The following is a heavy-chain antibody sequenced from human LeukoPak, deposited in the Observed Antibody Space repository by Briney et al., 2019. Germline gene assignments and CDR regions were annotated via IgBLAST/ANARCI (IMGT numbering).Heavy chain of an antibody. J-gene: IGHJ4*02. CDR3: ATYRQVLLPFES. D-gene: IGHD5-18*01. Sequence: GGSLRLSCAASGFTFSTFAMLWVRQPPGKGLEWVSSIFPSGGEIHYTDSVRGRFTISRDNSKSILSLQMNSLRAEDTAIYYCATYRQVLLPFESWGQGTLVTVSS. CDR2: IFPSGGEI. CDR1: GFTFSTFA. V-gene: IGHV3-23*01.